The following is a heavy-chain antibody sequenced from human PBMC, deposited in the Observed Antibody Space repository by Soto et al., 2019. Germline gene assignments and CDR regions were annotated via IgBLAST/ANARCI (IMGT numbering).Heavy chain of an antibody. CDR1: GYTFINYG. J-gene: IGHJ4*02. CDR3: ARGWFGEFLYYCDY. D-gene: IGHD3-10*01. V-gene: IGHV1-18*01. CDR2: ISAYNGNT. Sequence: QVQLVQSGAELKKPGASVKVSCKASGYTFINYGINWVRQAPGQGLEWMGWISAYNGNTNYAQKLQGRVTMTTDTSPSTAYMELRSLRSDDTAVYFCARGWFGEFLYYCDYWGQGTLVTVSS.